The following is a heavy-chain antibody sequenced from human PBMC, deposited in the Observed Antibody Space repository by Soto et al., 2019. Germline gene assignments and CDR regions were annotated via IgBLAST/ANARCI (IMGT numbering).Heavy chain of an antibody. D-gene: IGHD1-26*01. Sequence: QMQLQESGPGLVKPSETLSLTCTVSDGSINSHTYYWAWIRQPPGKGLEWIGNLYHSGSTYYAPSDNSRVTISVDTSKNQFSLKLTSVTAADTAVYYCARAAYSGSPIDHWGQGTLVTVSP. J-gene: IGHJ1*01. CDR1: DGSINSHTYY. CDR2: LYHSGST. CDR3: ARAAYSGSPIDH. V-gene: IGHV4-39*01.